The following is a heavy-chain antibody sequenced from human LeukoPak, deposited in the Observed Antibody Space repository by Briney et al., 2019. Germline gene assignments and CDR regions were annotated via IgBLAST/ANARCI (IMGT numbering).Heavy chain of an antibody. Sequence: GGSLRLSCAASGFTFSSYSMNWVRQAPGKGLEWVSSISSSSSYIYYADSVKGRFTISRDNAKNSLYLQMNSLRAEDTAVYYCARPENIVVVPAADAFDIWGQGTMVTVSS. V-gene: IGHV3-21*01. CDR2: ISSSSSYI. D-gene: IGHD2-2*01. CDR3: ARPENIVVVPAADAFDI. CDR1: GFTFSSYS. J-gene: IGHJ3*02.